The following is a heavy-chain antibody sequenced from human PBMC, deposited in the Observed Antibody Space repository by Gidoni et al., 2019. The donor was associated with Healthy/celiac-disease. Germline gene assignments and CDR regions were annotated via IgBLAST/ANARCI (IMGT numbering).Heavy chain of an antibody. J-gene: IGHJ4*02. CDR1: GGSISSYY. CDR3: ARGIGYFDY. Sequence: QGQLEEAGPGRVKPSETLSLTCTVSGGSISSYYWSWIRQPPWKGLEWIGYIYYGGSTNYNPSLQRRVTLSVDSSKNQFSLKLSSLTAAATAVYYCARGIGYFDYWGQGPLVTVSS. CDR2: IYYGGST. V-gene: IGHV4-59*08. D-gene: IGHD6-13*01.